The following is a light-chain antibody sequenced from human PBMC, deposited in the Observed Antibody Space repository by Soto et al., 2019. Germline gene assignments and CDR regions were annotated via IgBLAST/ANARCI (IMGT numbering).Light chain of an antibody. V-gene: IGKV1-27*01. CDR2: AAS. CDR3: QKYNSAPPLT. Sequence: DIQMTQSPSSLCASVGDRVNITCRASQGISNYLAWYQQKPGKVPTLLIYAASTLQAGVPSRFSGSGSGTDFTLTISSLQPEDVATYYCQKYNSAPPLTFGGGTKVDIK. J-gene: IGKJ4*01. CDR1: QGISNY.